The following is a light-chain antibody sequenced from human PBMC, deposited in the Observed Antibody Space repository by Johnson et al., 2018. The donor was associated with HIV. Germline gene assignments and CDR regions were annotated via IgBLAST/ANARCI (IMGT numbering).Light chain of an antibody. Sequence: QLVLTQPPSVSAAPGQKVTISCSGRSSNIGNNYVSWYQQLPGTAPKLLIYDNNKRPSGIPDRFSGSKSGTSATLGITGLQTGDEADYYCGTWDSSLSADVFGTGTKVTVL. CDR1: SSNIGNNY. V-gene: IGLV1-51*01. J-gene: IGLJ1*01. CDR2: DNN. CDR3: GTWDSSLSADV.